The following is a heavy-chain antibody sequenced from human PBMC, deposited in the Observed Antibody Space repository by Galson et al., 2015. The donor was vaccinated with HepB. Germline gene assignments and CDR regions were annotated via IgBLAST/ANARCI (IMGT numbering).Heavy chain of an antibody. J-gene: IGHJ3*02. V-gene: IGHV3-48*01. Sequence: SLRLSCAASGFTFSSYSMNWVRQAPGKGLEWVSYISSSSSTIYYADSVKGRFTISRDNAKNSLYLQMNSLRAEDTAVYYCARGKWGDNSSGWYPHAFDIWGQGTMVTVSS. D-gene: IGHD6-19*01. CDR1: GFTFSSYS. CDR2: ISSSSSTI. CDR3: ARGKWGDNSSGWYPHAFDI.